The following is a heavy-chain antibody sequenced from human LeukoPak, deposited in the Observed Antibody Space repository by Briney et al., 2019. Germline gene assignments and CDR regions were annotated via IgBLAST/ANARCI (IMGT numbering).Heavy chain of an antibody. D-gene: IGHD2-15*01. V-gene: IGHV4-4*02. CDR3: ARGPYCSGGSCHFDY. CDR2: IYHSGST. J-gene: IGHJ4*02. Sequence: SETLSLTCAVSGGSISSSNWWIWVRQPPGKGLEWIGEIYHSGSTNYNPSLKSRFTISVDKSKNQFSLKLTSVTAADTAVYYCARGPYCSGGSCHFDYWGQGTLVTVTS. CDR1: GGSISSSNW.